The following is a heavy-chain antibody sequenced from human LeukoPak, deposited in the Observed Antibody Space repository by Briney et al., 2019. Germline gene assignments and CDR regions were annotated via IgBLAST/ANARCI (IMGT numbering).Heavy chain of an antibody. CDR3: AGRAGLYFSSGLNWFDP. D-gene: IGHD3-3*01. CDR1: VWSLRGYY. V-gene: IGHV4-34*01. J-gene: IGHJ5*02. Sequence: SEALLLTFGVHVWSLRGYYCGWSRQPPGKGLGWVGGFNHSGSTSTNASRKSPVTISLDTSKNQSTLKLTSVTAADPAVYYCAGRAGLYFSSGLNWFDPWGQGTLVTVSS. CDR2: FNHSGST.